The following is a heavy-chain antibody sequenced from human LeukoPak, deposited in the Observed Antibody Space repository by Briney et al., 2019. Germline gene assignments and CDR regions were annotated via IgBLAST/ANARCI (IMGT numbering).Heavy chain of an antibody. CDR2: IWHDGSVE. V-gene: IGHV3-33*06. J-gene: IGHJ6*03. CDR3: AKEGDQFRGYLDA. Sequence: GRSLRLSCAASGFMFSRLGMQWVRQAPGEGLEWVAMIWHDGSVEEYADSVKGRFTISRDNSQNTLYLQMNSLRGDDTAVYYCAKEGDQFRGYLDAWGKGTTVTVSS. CDR1: GFMFSRLG. D-gene: IGHD3-16*01.